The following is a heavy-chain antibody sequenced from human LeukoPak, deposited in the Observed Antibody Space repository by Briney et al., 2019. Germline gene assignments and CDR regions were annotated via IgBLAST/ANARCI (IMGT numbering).Heavy chain of an antibody. V-gene: IGHV4-31*03. Sequence: SETLSLTCTVSGASISSGGHYWSWIRQHLGKGLEWIGYIYYSGSTYYNPSLKSRVTISLDTSKNHFSLKLSSVTAADTAVYYCASALYYYYMDVWGKGTTVTVSS. CDR1: GASISSGGHY. CDR2: IYYSGST. CDR3: ASALYYYYMDV. J-gene: IGHJ6*03.